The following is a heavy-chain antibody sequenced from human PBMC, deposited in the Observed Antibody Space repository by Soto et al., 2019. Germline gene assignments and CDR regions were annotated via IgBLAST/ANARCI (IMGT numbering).Heavy chain of an antibody. D-gene: IGHD3-16*02. Sequence: SETLSLTCAVSGGSISSGGYSWSWIRQPPGKGLEWIGYIYHSGSTYYNPSLKSRLTMSVDMSKNQFSLRLTSVTAADTAVYYCASRYLYWGQGLLVTVSS. CDR3: ASRYLY. CDR1: GGSISSGGYS. V-gene: IGHV4-30-2*05. CDR2: IYHSGST. J-gene: IGHJ4*02.